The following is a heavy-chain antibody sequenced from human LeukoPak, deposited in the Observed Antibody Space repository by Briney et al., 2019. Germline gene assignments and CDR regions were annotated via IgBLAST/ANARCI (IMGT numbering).Heavy chain of an antibody. D-gene: IGHD6-19*01. V-gene: IGHV3-30*18. CDR3: AKHLNRGQWLVLPGHD. CDR2: ISYDGSNK. J-gene: IGHJ4*02. CDR1: GFTFSSYG. Sequence: PGGSLRLSCAASGFTFSSYGMHWVRQAPGKGLEWVAVISYDGSNKYYADSVKGRFTISRDNSKNTLYLQMNSLRAEDTAVYYCAKHLNRGQWLVLPGHDWGQGTLVTVSS.